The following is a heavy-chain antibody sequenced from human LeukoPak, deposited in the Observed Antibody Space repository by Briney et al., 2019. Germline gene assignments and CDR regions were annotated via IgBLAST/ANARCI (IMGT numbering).Heavy chain of an antibody. CDR2: INPNSGGT. D-gene: IGHD3-10*01. J-gene: IGHJ4*02. CDR1: GYTFTGYY. Sequence: ASVKVSCKASGYTFTGYYMHWVRQAPGQGREWMGWINPNSGGTNYAQKFQGRVTMNRDTSISTAYMELSRLRSNDTAVYYCARAKRITMVRGVIVSFDYWGQGTLVTVSS. V-gene: IGHV1-2*02. CDR3: ARAKRITMVRGVIVSFDY.